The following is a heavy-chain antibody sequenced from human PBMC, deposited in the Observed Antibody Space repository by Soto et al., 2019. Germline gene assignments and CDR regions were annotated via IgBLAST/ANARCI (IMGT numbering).Heavy chain of an antibody. D-gene: IGHD5-12*01. CDR2: INAGNGNT. V-gene: IGHV1-3*05. Sequence: QVQLVQSGAEEKKPGASVKVSCKASGYTFTNYATHWVRQAPGQRLEWMGWINAGNGNTKYSQKFQGRVTITRDTSASTAYRELSSLRSEDTAVYYCARVSGYYRPDYWGQGTLVTVSS. CDR3: ARVSGYYRPDY. CDR1: GYTFTNYA. J-gene: IGHJ4*02.